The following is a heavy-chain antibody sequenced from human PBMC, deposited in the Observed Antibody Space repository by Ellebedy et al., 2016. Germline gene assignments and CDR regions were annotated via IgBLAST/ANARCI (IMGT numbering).Heavy chain of an antibody. Sequence: GESLKISXAASGFTFSSYGMHWVRQAPGKGLEWMAVISFDGSNKYYADSVKGRFTISRDNSKNTLYLQMNSLRAEDTAVYYCAKDGGLGRWLLGWYLDLWGRGTLVTVSS. CDR2: ISFDGSNK. J-gene: IGHJ2*01. D-gene: IGHD5-24*01. CDR3: AKDGGLGRWLLGWYLDL. CDR1: GFTFSSYG. V-gene: IGHV3-30*18.